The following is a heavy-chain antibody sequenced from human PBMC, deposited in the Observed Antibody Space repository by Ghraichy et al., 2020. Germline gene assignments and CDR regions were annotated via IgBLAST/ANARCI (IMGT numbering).Heavy chain of an antibody. CDR1: GGSISSYY. CDR2: IYYSGST. J-gene: IGHJ2*01. Sequence: SETLSLTCTVSGGSISSYYWSWIRQPPGKGLEWIGYIYYSGSTNYNPSPKSRVTISVDTSKNQFSLMLSAVTAADTAVYYCARDGLYWYFDLWGRGTLVTVSS. V-gene: IGHV4-59*01. CDR3: ARDGLYWYFDL.